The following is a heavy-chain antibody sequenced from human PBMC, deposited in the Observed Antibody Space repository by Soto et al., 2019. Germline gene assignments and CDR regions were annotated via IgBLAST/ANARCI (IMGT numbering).Heavy chain of an antibody. Sequence: VLLVETGGGLIQPGGSLRLSCAASGFTVSSNYMSWVRQAPGKGLEWVSVIYSGGSTYYADSVKGRFTISRDNSKNTLYLQMNGLRAEDTAVYYCARHYYDILAVYSVKALPGGMDVWGKGTTVTVSS. D-gene: IGHD3-9*01. CDR2: IYSGGST. V-gene: IGHV3-53*02. CDR1: GFTVSSNY. CDR3: ARHYYDILAVYSVKALPGGMDV. J-gene: IGHJ6*04.